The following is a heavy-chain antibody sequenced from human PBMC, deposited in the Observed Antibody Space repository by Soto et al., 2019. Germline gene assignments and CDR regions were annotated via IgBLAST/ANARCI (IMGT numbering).Heavy chain of an antibody. V-gene: IGHV1-2*02. CDR1: GYTFTGYY. D-gene: IGHD3-22*01. J-gene: IGHJ6*02. CDR2: INPNSGGT. Sequence: ASVKVSCKASGYTFTGYYMHWVRQAPGQGLEWMGWINPNSGGTNYAQKFQGRVTMTRDTSISTAYMELSRLRSDDTAVYYCAREGTTRITMIVVALGMDVWGQGTTVTVSS. CDR3: AREGTTRITMIVVALGMDV.